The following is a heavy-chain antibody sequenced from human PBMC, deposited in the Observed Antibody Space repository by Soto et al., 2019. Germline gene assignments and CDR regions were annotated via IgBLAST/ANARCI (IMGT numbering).Heavy chain of an antibody. Sequence: GASVNVSCKASGYTFSSYYMHWVRQAPGQGLEWMGIINPSGGSTTYAQKFQGRVTMTRDTSTSTVYMELSSLTSEDTAVYYCARASVSGRRFDYWGEGTLVTVSS. CDR1: GYTFSSYY. CDR3: ARASVSGRRFDY. CDR2: INPSGGST. V-gene: IGHV1-46*03. J-gene: IGHJ4*02. D-gene: IGHD6-19*01.